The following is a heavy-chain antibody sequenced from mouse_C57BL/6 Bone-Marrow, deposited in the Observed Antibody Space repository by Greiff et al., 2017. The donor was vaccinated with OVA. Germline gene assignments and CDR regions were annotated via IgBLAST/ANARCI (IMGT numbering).Heavy chain of an antibody. D-gene: IGHD1-1*01. V-gene: IGHV1-52*01. CDR2: IDPSDSET. J-gene: IGHJ1*03. Sequence: QLKQPGAELVRPGSSVKLSCKASGYTFTSYWMHWVKQRPIQGLEWIGNIDPSDSETHYNQKFKDKATLTVDKSSSTAYMQLSSLTSEDSAVYYCARDSYYYGSSHWYFDVWGTGTTVTVSS. CDR1: GYTFTSYW. CDR3: ARDSYYYGSSHWYFDV.